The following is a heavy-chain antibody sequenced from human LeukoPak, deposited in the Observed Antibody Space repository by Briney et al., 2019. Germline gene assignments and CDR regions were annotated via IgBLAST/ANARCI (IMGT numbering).Heavy chain of an antibody. D-gene: IGHD5-24*01. Sequence: SETLSLTCTVSGGSISSGGYYWSWIRQHPGKGLELIGYIYYSGSTYYNPSLKSRVTISVDTSKNQFSLKLSSVAAADTAVYYCARDRGTTGYNYFDYWGRGALVTVSS. CDR1: GGSISSGGYY. J-gene: IGHJ4*02. CDR3: ARDRGTTGYNYFDY. CDR2: IYYSGST. V-gene: IGHV4-31*03.